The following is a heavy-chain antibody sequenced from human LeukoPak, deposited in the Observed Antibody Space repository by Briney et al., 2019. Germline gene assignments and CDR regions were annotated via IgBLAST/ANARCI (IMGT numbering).Heavy chain of an antibody. D-gene: IGHD2-15*01. V-gene: IGHV3-21*01. J-gene: IGHJ6*03. Sequence: GGSLRLSCEASGFSFSSYSSFSSYSMNWVRQAPGKGLEWVSSISYNPSHTYYADSVKGRFTISRDNAKNSLYLQMNSLRAEDTAVYYCATPGKLPNYYYYMDVWGKGTTVTVSS. CDR1: GFSFSSYSSFSSYS. CDR3: ATPGKLPNYYYYMDV. CDR2: ISYNPSHT.